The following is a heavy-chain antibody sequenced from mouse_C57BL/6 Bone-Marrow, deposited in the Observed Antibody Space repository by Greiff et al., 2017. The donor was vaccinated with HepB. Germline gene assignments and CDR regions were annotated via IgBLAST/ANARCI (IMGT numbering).Heavy chain of an antibody. D-gene: IGHD2-4*01. CDR1: GYTFTSYW. V-gene: IGHV1-55*01. Sequence: QVQLQQSGAELVKPGASVKMSCKASGYTFTSYWITWVKQRPGQGLEWIGDIYPGSGSTNYNEKFKSKATLTVDTSSSTAYMQLSSLTSEDSAVYYGARQGPIYYDYDDGAYYAMDYWGQETSVTVSS. CDR3: ARQGPIYYDYDDGAYYAMDY. J-gene: IGHJ4*01. CDR2: IYPGSGST.